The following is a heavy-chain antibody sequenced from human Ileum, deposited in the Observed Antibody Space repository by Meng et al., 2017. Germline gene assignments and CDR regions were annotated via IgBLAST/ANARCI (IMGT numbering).Heavy chain of an antibody. CDR3: AREWSGSYRHFDY. D-gene: IGHD1-26*01. J-gene: IGHJ4*02. Sequence: VPGRLKPSGTLAPTCAVSGGSISTSDWLSWVRKPPGKGLEWIGEIHHNGSTNYNPSLKSRVTISVDKSKNQFSLKLNSVTAADTAVYYCAREWSGSYRHFDYWGQGTLVTVSS. CDR1: GGSISTSDW. CDR2: IHHNGST. V-gene: IGHV4-4*02.